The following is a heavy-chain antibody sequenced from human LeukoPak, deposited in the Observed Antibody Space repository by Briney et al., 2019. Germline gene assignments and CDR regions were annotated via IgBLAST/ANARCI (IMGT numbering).Heavy chain of an antibody. CDR3: AKEALSSSWYHVYYYYYGTDV. CDR2: ISYDGSNK. D-gene: IGHD6-13*01. V-gene: IGHV3-30*18. Sequence: GRSLRLSCAASGFTFSSYGMHWVRQAPGKGLEWVAVISYDGSNKYYADSVKGRFTISRDNSKNTLYLQMNSLRAEDTAVYYCAKEALSSSWYHVYYYYYGTDVWGQGTTVTVSS. J-gene: IGHJ6*02. CDR1: GFTFSSYG.